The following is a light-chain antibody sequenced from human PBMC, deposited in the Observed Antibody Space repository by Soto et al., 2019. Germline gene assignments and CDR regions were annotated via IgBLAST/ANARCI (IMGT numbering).Light chain of an antibody. J-gene: IGLJ1*01. CDR3: CSYASSSTFV. V-gene: IGLV2-14*01. Sequence: QSALNQPPSVSGSPGQSITISCTGTSSDVGGYNYVSWYQQHPGKAPQLMIYDVSNRSSGVSHRFSGSESGNTASLTISGLQAEDEADYYCCSYASSSTFVFGSGTKVTVL. CDR2: DVS. CDR1: SSDVGGYNY.